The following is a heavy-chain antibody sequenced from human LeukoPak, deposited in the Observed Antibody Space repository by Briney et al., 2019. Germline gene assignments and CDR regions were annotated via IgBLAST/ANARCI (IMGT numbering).Heavy chain of an antibody. J-gene: IGHJ3*02. CDR2: ISGSGGST. V-gene: IGHV3-23*01. CDR1: GFTFSSYA. D-gene: IGHD4-23*01. CDR3: ARGVGGNGNDAFDI. Sequence: GGSLRLSCAASGFTFSSYAMSWVRQAPGKGLEWVSAISGSGGSTYYADSVKGRFTISRDNAKNSLYLQMNSLRAEDTAVYYCARGVGGNGNDAFDIWGQGTMVTVSS.